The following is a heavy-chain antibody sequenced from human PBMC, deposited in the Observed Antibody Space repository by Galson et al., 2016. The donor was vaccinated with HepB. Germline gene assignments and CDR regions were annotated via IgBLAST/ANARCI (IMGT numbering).Heavy chain of an antibody. J-gene: IGHJ6*02. D-gene: IGHD3-10*01. CDR3: AREAVGYSTSGTPPYGMDV. CDR1: GGSIYPYY. CDR2: IDHSGNI. Sequence: ETLSLTCSVSGGSIYPYYWNWIRQPSGQGLEWIAYIDHSGNIVYNPSLRSRVTISIDTSKNQFSPNLSSVTAADTAMYYCAREAVGYSTSGTPPYGMDVWGQGTTVTVSS. V-gene: IGHV4-59*01.